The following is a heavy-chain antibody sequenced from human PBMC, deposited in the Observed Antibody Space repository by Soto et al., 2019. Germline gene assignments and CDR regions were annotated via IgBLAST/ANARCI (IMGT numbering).Heavy chain of an antibody. J-gene: IGHJ6*03. Sequence: QVQLVQSGAEVKKPGSSVKVSCKASGGTFSSYTISWVRQAPGQGLEWMGRIIPILGIANYAQKFQGRVTITADKSMSAAYMEMRSLRSEDTAVYYCAGGGYCSGGSCHRYYYYYMDVWGKGTTVTVSS. CDR2: IIPILGIA. CDR3: AGGGYCSGGSCHRYYYYYMDV. D-gene: IGHD2-15*01. CDR1: GGTFSSYT. V-gene: IGHV1-69*02.